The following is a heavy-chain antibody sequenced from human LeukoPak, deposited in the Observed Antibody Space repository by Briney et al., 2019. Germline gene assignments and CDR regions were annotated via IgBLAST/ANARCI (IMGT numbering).Heavy chain of an antibody. V-gene: IGHV1-69*06. Sequence: SVKVSCKASGGTFSSYAISWVRQAPGQGLEWMGGIIPIFGTANYAQKFQGRVTITADKSTSTAYMELSSLRSEDTAVYYCARANGDYVRWFDPWGQGTLVTVSS. D-gene: IGHD4-17*01. CDR1: GGTFSSYA. CDR2: IIPIFGTA. J-gene: IGHJ5*02. CDR3: ARANGDYVRWFDP.